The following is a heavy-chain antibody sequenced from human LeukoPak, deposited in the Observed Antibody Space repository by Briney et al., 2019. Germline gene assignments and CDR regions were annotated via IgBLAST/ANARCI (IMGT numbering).Heavy chain of an antibody. J-gene: IGHJ6*03. V-gene: IGHV3-30*02. CDR1: GFTFSSYG. D-gene: IGHD3-16*01. CDR3: AKDIGGSYYYYYMDV. Sequence: PGGSLRLSCAASGFTFSSYGMHWVRQAPGKGLEWVAFIRYDGSNKYYADSVKGRFTISGDNSKNTLYLQMNSLRAEDTAVYYCAKDIGGSYYYYYMDVWGKGTTVTVSS. CDR2: IRYDGSNK.